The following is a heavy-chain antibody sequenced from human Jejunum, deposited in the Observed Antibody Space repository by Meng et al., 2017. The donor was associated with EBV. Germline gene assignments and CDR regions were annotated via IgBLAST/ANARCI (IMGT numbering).Heavy chain of an antibody. J-gene: IGHJ5*02. Sequence: QGRLQQGGPGLLKPSGPLSLTCAVYGGFFSGYYWSWIRQPPGKGLEWIGEINHSGSTNYNPSLKSRVTISVDTSKNQFSLKLSSVTAADTAVYYCAREARSSGYHPGIGPWGQGTLVTVSS. CDR2: INHSGST. D-gene: IGHD3-22*01. V-gene: IGHV4-34*01. CDR1: GGFFSGYY. CDR3: AREARSSGYHPGIGP.